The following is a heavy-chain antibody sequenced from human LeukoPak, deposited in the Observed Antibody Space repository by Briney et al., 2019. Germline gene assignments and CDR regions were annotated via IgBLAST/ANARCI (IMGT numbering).Heavy chain of an antibody. J-gene: IGHJ4*02. CDR1: GFTFSTYA. D-gene: IGHD3-22*01. Sequence: GGSLRLSCAASGFTFSTYAMSWVRQAPGKGLEWVSAISGSGGSTYYADSVKGRFTISRHNSKNTLYLQMNSLRAENTAVYYCAKAIVGYYDSSGYPVDYWGQGTLVTVSS. CDR3: AKAIVGYYDSSGYPVDY. CDR2: ISGSGGST. V-gene: IGHV3-23*01.